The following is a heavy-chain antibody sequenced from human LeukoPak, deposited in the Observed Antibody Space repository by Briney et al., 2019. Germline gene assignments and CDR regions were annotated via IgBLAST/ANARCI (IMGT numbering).Heavy chain of an antibody. V-gene: IGHV1-8*01. CDR2: MNPNSGNT. Sequence: ASVKVSCKASGYTFTSYDINWVRQATGQGLEWMGWMNPNSGNTGYAQKFQGRVTMTRNTSISTAYMELSSLRSEDTAVYYCARGRFLEWLYYHPPDYWGQGTLVTVSS. CDR1: GYTFTSYD. J-gene: IGHJ4*02. CDR3: ARGRFLEWLYYHPPDY. D-gene: IGHD3-3*01.